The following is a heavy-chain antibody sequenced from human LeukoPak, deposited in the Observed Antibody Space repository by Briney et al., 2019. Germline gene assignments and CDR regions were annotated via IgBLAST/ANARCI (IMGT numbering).Heavy chain of an antibody. CDR2: ISGSGGST. V-gene: IGHV3-23*01. CDR3: ARATYYYDSSGYS. D-gene: IGHD3-22*01. J-gene: IGHJ4*02. CDR1: GFTFSSYG. Sequence: GGTLRLSCAASGFTFSSYGMSWVRQAPGKGLEWVSAISGSGGSTYYADSVKGRFTISRDNSKNTLYLQMNSLRAEDTAVYYCARATYYYDSSGYSWGQGTLVTVSS.